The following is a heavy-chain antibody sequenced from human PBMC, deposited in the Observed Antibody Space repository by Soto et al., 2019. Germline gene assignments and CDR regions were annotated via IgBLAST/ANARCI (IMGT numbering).Heavy chain of an antibody. Sequence: SXTLSLTCTVSGGTITGGSLSSTTYYWVCMRQPPGKGMEWIASFFIGGNTYYNPSLKSRVTTSVDTSKNQFSLKLTSVTAADTAVYYCARDKITGLFDYWGQGTLVTVSS. CDR2: FFIGGNT. CDR3: ARDKITGLFDY. D-gene: IGHD2-8*02. V-gene: IGHV4-39*02. J-gene: IGHJ4*02. CDR1: GGTITGGSLSSTTYY.